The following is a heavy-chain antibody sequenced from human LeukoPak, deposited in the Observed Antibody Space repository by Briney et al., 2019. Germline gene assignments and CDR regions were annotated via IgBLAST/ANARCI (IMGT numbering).Heavy chain of an antibody. Sequence: SETLSLTCTVPGGSITNDYWGWIRQPPGKGLEWIGSISYGGSTNYHPSLKSRVTISVDTSKDQLSLTLSSVTAADTAVYYCARGDFYYEIGLLRGGFDYWGQGTLVTVSS. CDR3: ARGDFYYEIGLLRGGFDY. V-gene: IGHV4-59*01. CDR1: GGSITNDY. D-gene: IGHD3-22*01. CDR2: ISYGGST. J-gene: IGHJ4*02.